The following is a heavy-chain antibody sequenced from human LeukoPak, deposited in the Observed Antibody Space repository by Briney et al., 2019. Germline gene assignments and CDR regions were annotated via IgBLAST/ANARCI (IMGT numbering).Heavy chain of an antibody. CDR3: ARALSGGSGYYYVDAFDI. V-gene: IGHV3-30-3*01. CDR1: GFTFSSYA. CDR2: ISYDGSNK. Sequence: GRSLRLSCAASGFTFSSYAMHWVRQAPGKGLEWVAVISYDGSNKYYADSVKGRFTISRDNSKNTPYLQMNSLRAEDTAVYYCARALSGGSGYYYVDAFDIWGQGTMVTVSS. J-gene: IGHJ3*02. D-gene: IGHD3-22*01.